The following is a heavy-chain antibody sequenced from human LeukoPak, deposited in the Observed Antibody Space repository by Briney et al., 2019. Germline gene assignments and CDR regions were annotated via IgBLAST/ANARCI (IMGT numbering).Heavy chain of an antibody. D-gene: IGHD6-13*01. Sequence: GGSLRLSCAASGFTFSSYAMSWVRQAPGKGLQWVSAISGSGGSTYYADSVKGRFTISRDNSKNTLYLQMNSLRAEDTAVYYCAKTRFAEAAAGTFDYWGQGTLVTVSS. V-gene: IGHV3-23*01. CDR1: GFTFSSYA. J-gene: IGHJ4*02. CDR3: AKTRFAEAAAGTFDY. CDR2: ISGSGGST.